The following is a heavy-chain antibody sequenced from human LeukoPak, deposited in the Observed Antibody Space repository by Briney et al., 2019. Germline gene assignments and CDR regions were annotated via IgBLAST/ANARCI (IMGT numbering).Heavy chain of an antibody. CDR1: GGSISSGSYY. D-gene: IGHD3-10*01. J-gene: IGHJ5*02. V-gene: IGHV4-61*02. CDR3: AREALGTMVRGYNWFDP. CDR2: IYTSGST. Sequence: PSETLSLTCTVSGGSISSGSYYRSWIRQPAGKGLEWIGRIYTSGSTNYNPSLKSRVTISVDTSKNQFSLKLSSVTAADTAVYYCAREALGTMVRGYNWFDPWGQGTLVTVSS.